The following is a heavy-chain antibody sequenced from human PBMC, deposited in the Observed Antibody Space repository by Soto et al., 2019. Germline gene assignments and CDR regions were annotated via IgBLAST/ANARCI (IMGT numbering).Heavy chain of an antibody. CDR2: IWYDGSNK. CDR1: GFTFSSYG. Sequence: QVQLVESGGGVVQPGRSLRLSCAASGFTFSSYGMHWVRQAPGKGLEWVAVIWYDGSNKYYADSVKGRFTISRDNSKITLYLQMNSLRAEDTAVYYCARDGRHCSGGSCYPPFVYWGQGTLVTVSS. J-gene: IGHJ4*02. D-gene: IGHD2-15*01. V-gene: IGHV3-33*01. CDR3: ARDGRHCSGGSCYPPFVY.